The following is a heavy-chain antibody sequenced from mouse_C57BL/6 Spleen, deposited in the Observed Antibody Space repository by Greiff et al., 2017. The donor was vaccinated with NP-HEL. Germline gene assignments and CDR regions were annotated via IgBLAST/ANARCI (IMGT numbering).Heavy chain of an antibody. D-gene: IGHD2-4*01. J-gene: IGHJ4*01. Sequence: QVQLQQPGAELVKPGASVKLSCKASGYTFTSYWMHWVKQRPGQGLEWIGMIHPNSGSTNYNEKFKSKATLTVDKSSSTAYMQLSSLTSEDSAVYYCAREGDYGHYAMDYWGQGTSVTVSS. CDR1: GYTFTSYW. V-gene: IGHV1-64*01. CDR3: AREGDYGHYAMDY. CDR2: IHPNSGST.